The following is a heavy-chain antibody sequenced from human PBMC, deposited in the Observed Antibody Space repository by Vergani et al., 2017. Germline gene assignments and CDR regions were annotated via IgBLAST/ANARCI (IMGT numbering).Heavy chain of an antibody. CDR1: GYTFTSYY. D-gene: IGHD2-15*01. V-gene: IGHV1-46*01. J-gene: IGHJ4*02. CDR2: INPSGGST. Sequence: QVQLVQSGAEVKKPGASVKVSCKASGYTFTSYYMHWVRQAPGQGLEWMGIINPSGGSTSYAQKFQGRVTMTRDTSTSTVYMELSSLRSEDTAVYYCATSRGLLTFFDYWGQGTLVTVSS. CDR3: ATSRGLLTFFDY.